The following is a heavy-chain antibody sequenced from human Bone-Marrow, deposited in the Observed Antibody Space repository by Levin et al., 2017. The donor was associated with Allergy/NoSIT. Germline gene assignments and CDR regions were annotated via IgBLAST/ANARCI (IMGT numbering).Heavy chain of an antibody. Sequence: SETLSLTCAVYGGSFSGYYWSWIRQPPGKGLEWIGEINHSGSTNYNPSLKSRVTISVDTSKNQFSLKLSSVTAADTAVYYCARSNCAPSQIVVVPAAIPVDYYYYYMDVWGKGTTVTVSS. V-gene: IGHV4-34*01. CDR3: ARSNCAPSQIVVVPAAIPVDYYYYYMDV. CDR1: GGSFSGYY. J-gene: IGHJ6*03. D-gene: IGHD2-2*01. CDR2: INHSGST.